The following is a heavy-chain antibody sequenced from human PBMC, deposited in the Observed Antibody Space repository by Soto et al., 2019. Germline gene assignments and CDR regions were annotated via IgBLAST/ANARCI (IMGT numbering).Heavy chain of an antibody. J-gene: IGHJ6*02. Sequence: GGSLRLSCAASGFAFSTFSMHWVRQAPGKGLEWISSIGTRGDIYYADSVKGRFTISRDNAKNSLSLQMNSLRAEDTGVYYCAREETAWPLAYGLDVWGQGTTVTVSS. CDR3: AREETAWPLAYGLDV. D-gene: IGHD2-21*02. CDR2: IGTRGDI. CDR1: GFAFSTFS. V-gene: IGHV3-21*01.